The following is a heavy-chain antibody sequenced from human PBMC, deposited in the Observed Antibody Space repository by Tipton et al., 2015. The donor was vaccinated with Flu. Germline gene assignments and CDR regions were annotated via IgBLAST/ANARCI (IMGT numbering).Heavy chain of an antibody. CDR1: GGSISSSSYY. D-gene: IGHD5/OR15-5a*01. CDR3: ARDLRLDYFDY. Sequence: TLSLTCTVSGGSISSSSYYWGWIRRPPGKGLEWIGSIYYSGSTYYNPSLKSRVTISVDTSKNQFSLKLSSVTAADTAVYYCARDLRLDYFDYWGQGTLVTVSS. V-gene: IGHV4-39*07. CDR2: IYYSGST. J-gene: IGHJ4*02.